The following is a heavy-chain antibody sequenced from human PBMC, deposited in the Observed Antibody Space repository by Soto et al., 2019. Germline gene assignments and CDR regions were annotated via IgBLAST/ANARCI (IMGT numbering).Heavy chain of an antibody. J-gene: IGHJ2*01. D-gene: IGHD4-17*01. V-gene: IGHV3-33*08. CDR1: GFTFSSYA. Sequence: VQLLESGGGLVQPGGSLRLSCAASGFTFSSYAMSWVRQAPGKGLEWVAVIWYDGSNKYYADSVKGRFTISRDNSKNTLYLQMNSLRAEDTAVYYCARDSYGDTIDWYFDLWGRGTLVTVSS. CDR2: IWYDGSNK. CDR3: ARDSYGDTIDWYFDL.